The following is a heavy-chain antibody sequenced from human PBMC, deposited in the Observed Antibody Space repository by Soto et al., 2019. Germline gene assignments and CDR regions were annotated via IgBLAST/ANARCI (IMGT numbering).Heavy chain of an antibody. D-gene: IGHD3-3*01. J-gene: IGHJ4*02. V-gene: IGHV3-23*01. Sequence: GGSLRLSCAASGFTFRNYAMTWVRQAPGKGLEWVSAIGGAGNAAFYADSVKGRFTISRDNSKNTLFLQMNSLRAEDTAVYYCAKHFDFWSSPHGRYFDYWGQGTLVTVSS. CDR3: AKHFDFWSSPHGRYFDY. CDR1: GFTFRNYA. CDR2: IGGAGNAA.